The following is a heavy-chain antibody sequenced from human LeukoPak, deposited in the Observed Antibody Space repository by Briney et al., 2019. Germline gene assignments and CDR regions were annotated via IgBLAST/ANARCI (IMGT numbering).Heavy chain of an antibody. J-gene: IGHJ4*02. Sequence: SETLSHTCTVSGGSISSYYWSWIRQPPGKGLEWIGSIYYSGSTYYNPSLKSRVTISVDTSKNQFSLKLSSVTAADTAVYYCARDKGSYPDYWGQGTLVTVSS. CDR3: ARDKGSYPDY. CDR2: IYYSGST. CDR1: GGSISSYY. V-gene: IGHV4-59*12. D-gene: IGHD1-26*01.